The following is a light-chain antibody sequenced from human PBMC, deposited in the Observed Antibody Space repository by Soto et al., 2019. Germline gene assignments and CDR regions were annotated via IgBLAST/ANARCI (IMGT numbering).Light chain of an antibody. CDR2: AAS. CDR1: QSISSW. CDR3: QQSYSNPWT. J-gene: IGKJ1*01. Sequence: DIQMTQSPSTLSASVGDRMTITCRARQSISSWLAWYQQKPGKAPKPLIFAASSLQSGTPSKFSGSGSWTDFTLTISTLQPEDFATYYCQQSYSNPWTFGQGTKVDI. V-gene: IGKV1-39*01.